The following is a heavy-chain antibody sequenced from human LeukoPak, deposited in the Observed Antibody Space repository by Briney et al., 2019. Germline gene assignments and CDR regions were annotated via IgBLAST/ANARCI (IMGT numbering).Heavy chain of an antibody. CDR1: GGSISSYY. CDR3: ARAKIQPISFDY. V-gene: IGHV4-59*01. CDR2: IYYSGST. J-gene: IGHJ4*02. Sequence: PSETLSLTCTVSGGSISSYYWSWIRQPPGKGLEWIGYIYYSGSTNYNPSLKSRVTISVDTSKNQFSLKLSSVTAADTAVYYCARAKIQPISFDYWGQGTLVTVSS. D-gene: IGHD5-18*01.